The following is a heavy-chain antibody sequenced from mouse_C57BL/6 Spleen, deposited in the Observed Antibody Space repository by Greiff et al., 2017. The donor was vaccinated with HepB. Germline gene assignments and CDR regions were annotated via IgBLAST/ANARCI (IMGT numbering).Heavy chain of an antibody. Sequence: EVMLVESGEGLVKPGGSLKLSCAASGFTFSSYAMSWVRQTPEKRLEWVAYISSGGDYIYYADTVKGRFTISRDNARNTLYLQMSSLKSEDTAMYYCTSLDSSGPAYWGQGTLVTVSA. J-gene: IGHJ3*01. CDR1: GFTFSSYA. V-gene: IGHV5-9-1*02. D-gene: IGHD3-2*02. CDR2: ISSGGDYI. CDR3: TSLDSSGPAY.